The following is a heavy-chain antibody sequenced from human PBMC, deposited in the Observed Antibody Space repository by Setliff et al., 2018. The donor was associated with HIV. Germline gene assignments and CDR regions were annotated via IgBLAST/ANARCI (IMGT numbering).Heavy chain of an antibody. J-gene: IGHJ4*02. CDR2: SDPKSGET. D-gene: IGHD1-26*01. CDR1: GYTFTRYY. V-gene: IGHV1-2*02. Sequence: ASVKVSCKTSGYTFTRYYIHWVRQAPGQGLEWMAWSDPKSGETNYEQEFQGRVTLTRDTYISTAYLELTSLRSDDTAIFYCMRGREIGSRSPLELSDYWGQGTLVTVSS. CDR3: MRGREIGSRSPLELSDY.